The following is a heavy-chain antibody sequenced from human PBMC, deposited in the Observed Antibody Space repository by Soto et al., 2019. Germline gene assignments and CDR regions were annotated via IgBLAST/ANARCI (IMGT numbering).Heavy chain of an antibody. CDR1: GYTFTSSY. CDR3: ARDATVTTLYYYYGMDV. V-gene: IGHV1-46*01. CDR2: INPSGGST. J-gene: IGHJ6*02. Sequence: APVKVACKASGYTFTSSYMPWLRQAPGQGLEWMGIINPSGGSTSYAQKFQGRVTMTRDTSTSTVYMELSSLRSEDTAVYYCARDATVTTLYYYYGMDVWGQGTTVTVSS. D-gene: IGHD4-17*01.